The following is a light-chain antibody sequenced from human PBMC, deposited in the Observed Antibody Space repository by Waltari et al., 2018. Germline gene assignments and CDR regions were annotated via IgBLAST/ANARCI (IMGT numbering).Light chain of an antibody. CDR1: QSVRGNY. V-gene: IGKV3-20*01. CDR2: RAS. J-gene: IGKJ2*01. CDR3: HQYGSSPPYT. Sequence: VLTQSPDTLSLSPGEGATLSCRASQSVRGNYLAWYQQKPGQPPRLLIHRASNRATDIPGRFSGTGSGTDFTLTISRLEPEDFAVYFCHQYGSSPPYTFGQGTKL.